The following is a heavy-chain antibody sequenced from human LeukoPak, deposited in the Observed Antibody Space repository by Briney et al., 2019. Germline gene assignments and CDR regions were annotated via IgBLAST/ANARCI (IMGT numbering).Heavy chain of an antibody. CDR1: GFTFSSYG. V-gene: IGHV3-30*18. Sequence: GRSLRLSCAASGFTFSSYGMHWVRQAPGKGLEWVAVISYDGSNKYYADSVKGRLTISRDNSKNTLYLQMNSLRGEDTAVYYCAKAMYADYDSSDLWGQGTLVTVSS. CDR2: ISYDGSNK. CDR3: AKAMYADYDSSDL. J-gene: IGHJ4*02. D-gene: IGHD3-22*01.